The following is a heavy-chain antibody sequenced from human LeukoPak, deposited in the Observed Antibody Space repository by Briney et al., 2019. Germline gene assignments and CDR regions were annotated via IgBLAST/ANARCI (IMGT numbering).Heavy chain of an antibody. Sequence: SETLSLTCTVPGGSISSYYWSWIRQPPGKGLEWIGYIYYSGSTNYNPSLKSRVTISVDTSKNQFSLKLSSVTAADTAVYYCARVAVAGTWAFDIWGQGTMVTVSS. V-gene: IGHV4-59*01. CDR1: GGSISSYY. D-gene: IGHD6-19*01. CDR2: IYYSGST. J-gene: IGHJ3*02. CDR3: ARVAVAGTWAFDI.